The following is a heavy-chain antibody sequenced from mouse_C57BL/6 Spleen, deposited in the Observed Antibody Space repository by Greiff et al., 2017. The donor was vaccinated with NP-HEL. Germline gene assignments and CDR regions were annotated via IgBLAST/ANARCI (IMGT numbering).Heavy chain of an antibody. D-gene: IGHD1-1*01. Sequence: EVQLVESGGGLVKPGGSLKLSCAASGFTFSDYGMHWVRQAPEKGLEWVAYISRGSSTIYYADTVKGRFTISRDNAKNTLCLQMTSLRSEDTAMYYCARGYYGSSHGAMDYWGQGTSVTVSS. J-gene: IGHJ4*01. CDR3: ARGYYGSSHGAMDY. CDR1: GFTFSDYG. V-gene: IGHV5-17*01. CDR2: ISRGSSTI.